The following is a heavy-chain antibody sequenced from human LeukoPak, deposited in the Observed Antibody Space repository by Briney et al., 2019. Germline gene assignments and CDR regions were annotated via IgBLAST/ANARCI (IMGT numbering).Heavy chain of an antibody. V-gene: IGHV3-30*02. CDR2: IRNDGNDK. D-gene: IGHD2-2*01. J-gene: IGHJ6*03. CDR1: GFTFNKHG. CDR3: AKVAQYQLLLYPGYYYMDV. Sequence: GGSLRLSCAASGFTFNKHGMHWVRQAPGKGLEWFSFIRNDGNDKYYADSVKGRFTISRDNSKSTLYLQINSLRAEDTAVYYCAKVAQYQLLLYPGYYYMDVWGRGTTVTVSS.